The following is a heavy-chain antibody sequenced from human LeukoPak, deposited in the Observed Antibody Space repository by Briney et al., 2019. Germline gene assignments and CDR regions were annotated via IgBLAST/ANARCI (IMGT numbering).Heavy chain of an antibody. CDR3: ARYYGGNSGDAFDI. V-gene: IGHV4-34*01. J-gene: IGHJ3*02. CDR1: GGSLSGYY. CDR2: INHSGST. D-gene: IGHD4-23*01. Sequence: SETLSLTCAVYGGSLSGYYWSWIRQPPGKGLEWIGEINHSGSTNYNPSLKSRVTISVDTSKNQFSLKLSSVTAADTAVYYRARYYGGNSGDAFDIWGQGTMVTVSS.